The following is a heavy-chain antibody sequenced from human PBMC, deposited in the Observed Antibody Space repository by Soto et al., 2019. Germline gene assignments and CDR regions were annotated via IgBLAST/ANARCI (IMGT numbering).Heavy chain of an antibody. J-gene: IGHJ3*02. CDR1: GFTFSSYD. Sequence: GGSLRLSRAASGFTFSSYDMNWVRQAPGKGLEWVSYISSGSSRIFYADSVKGRFTISRDNTKNSLYLQMNSLRDEDTAVYYCARWGSYYPENAFDIWGQGTMVTVSS. V-gene: IGHV3-48*02. CDR2: ISSGSSRI. D-gene: IGHD3-10*01. CDR3: ARWGSYYPENAFDI.